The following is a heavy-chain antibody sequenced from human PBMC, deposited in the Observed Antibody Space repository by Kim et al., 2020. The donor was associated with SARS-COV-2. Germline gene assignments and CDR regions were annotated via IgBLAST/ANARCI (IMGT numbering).Heavy chain of an antibody. J-gene: IGHJ4*02. Sequence: SETLSLTCAVYGGSFSGYYWSWIRQPPGKGLEWIGEINHSGSTNYNPSLKSRVTISVDTSKNQFSLKLSSVTAADTAVYYCARGANKNSNWSLLLWFGELHPANYFDYWGQGTLVTVSS. CDR1: GGSFSGYY. CDR2: INHSGST. D-gene: IGHD3-10*01. V-gene: IGHV4-34*01. CDR3: ARGANKNSNWSLLLWFGELHPANYFDY.